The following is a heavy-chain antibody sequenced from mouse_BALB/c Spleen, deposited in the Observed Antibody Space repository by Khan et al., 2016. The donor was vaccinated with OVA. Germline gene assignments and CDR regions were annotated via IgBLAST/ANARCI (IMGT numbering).Heavy chain of an antibody. CDR1: GYSITGGYS. V-gene: IGHV3-6*02. Sequence: EVQLQESGPGLVKPSQSLSLTCSVTGYSITGGYSWSWIRQFPGNKLEWMGYISYDGSNNYNPSLKNRISITRDTSKNQFFLKLNYVTTEDTATYYCARGGVVVPYWYFDVWGAGTTVTVSS. CDR2: ISYDGSN. J-gene: IGHJ1*01. CDR3: ARGGVVVPYWYFDV. D-gene: IGHD1-1*01.